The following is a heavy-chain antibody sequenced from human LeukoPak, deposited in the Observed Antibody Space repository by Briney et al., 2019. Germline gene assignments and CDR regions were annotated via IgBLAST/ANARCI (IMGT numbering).Heavy chain of an antibody. CDR1: GFTFSSFW. CDR2: VKRDGSEK. Sequence: GGSLRLSCAASGFTFSSFWMSWVRQAPGKGLEWVANVKRDGSEKYYVDSLKGRFTISRDNAKNSLYLEMNSLTVEDTAVYYCAKHDVWSGFSYDCWGQGTLVTVSS. D-gene: IGHD3-3*01. J-gene: IGHJ4*02. V-gene: IGHV3-7*01. CDR3: AKHDVWSGFSYDC.